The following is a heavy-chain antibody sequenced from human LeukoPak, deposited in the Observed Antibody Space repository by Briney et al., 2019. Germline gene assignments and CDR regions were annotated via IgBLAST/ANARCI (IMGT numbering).Heavy chain of an antibody. CDR3: ALVGDSSGYYHYFDY. CDR1: GGTFSSYA. J-gene: IGHJ4*02. D-gene: IGHD3-22*01. CDR2: IIPLFGTA. Sequence: SVKVSCKASGGTFSSYAISWVRQAPGQGLEWMGGIIPLFGTANYAQKFQGRVTITADESTSTAYMELSSLRSEDTAVYYCALVGDSSGYYHYFDYWGQGTLVTVSS. V-gene: IGHV1-69*13.